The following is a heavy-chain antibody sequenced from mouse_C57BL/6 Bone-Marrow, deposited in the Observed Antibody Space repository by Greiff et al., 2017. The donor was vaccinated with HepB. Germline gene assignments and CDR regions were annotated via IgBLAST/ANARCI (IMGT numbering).Heavy chain of an antibody. D-gene: IGHD1-1*01. Sequence: EVQGVESGAGLVQPGGSLSLSCAASGFTFTDYYMSWVRQPPGKALEWLGFIRNKANGYTTEYSASVKGRFTISRDNSQSILYLQMNALGAEDSATYYCGRYNCGRWLSYWGQGTLVTVSA. V-gene: IGHV7-3*01. CDR1: GFTFTDYY. CDR3: GRYNCGRWLSY. J-gene: IGHJ3*01. CDR2: IRNKANGYTT.